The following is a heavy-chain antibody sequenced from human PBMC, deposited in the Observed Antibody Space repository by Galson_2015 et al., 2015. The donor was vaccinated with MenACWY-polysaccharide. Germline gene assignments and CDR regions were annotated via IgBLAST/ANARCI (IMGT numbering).Heavy chain of an antibody. V-gene: IGHV3-21*01. CDR2: ISSSSSYI. CDR1: GFTFSSYS. D-gene: IGHD3-22*01. Sequence: SLRLSCAASGFTFSSYSMNWVRQAPGKGLEWVSSISSSSSYIYYADSVKGRFTISRDNAKNSLYLQMNSLRAEDTAVYYCARCSYYYDSSGGGPNDYWGQGTLVTVSS. J-gene: IGHJ4*02. CDR3: ARCSYYYDSSGGGPNDY.